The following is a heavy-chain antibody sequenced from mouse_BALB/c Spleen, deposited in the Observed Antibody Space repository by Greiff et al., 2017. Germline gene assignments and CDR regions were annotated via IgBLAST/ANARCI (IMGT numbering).Heavy chain of an antibody. CDR3: ARQGGYYGNYDAMDY. V-gene: IGHV5-9-3*01. D-gene: IGHD2-1*01. CDR1: GFTFSSYA. Sequence: EVQRVESGGGLVKPGGSLKLSCAASGFTFSSYAMSWVRQTPEKRLEWVATISSGGSYTYYPDSVKGRFTISRDNAKNTLYLQMSSLRSEDTAMYYCARQGGYYGNYDAMDYWGQGTSVTVSS. CDR2: ISSGGSYT. J-gene: IGHJ4*01.